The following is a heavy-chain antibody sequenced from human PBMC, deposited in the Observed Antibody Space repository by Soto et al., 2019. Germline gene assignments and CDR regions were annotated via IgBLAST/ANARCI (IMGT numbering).Heavy chain of an antibody. V-gene: IGHV1-18*01. J-gene: IGHJ4*02. CDR3: ARDLYFYGSGTYSGGY. Sequence: QVQLVQSGAEVKKPGASVKVSCKASGYTFTNYGFTWVRQAPGQGLEWMGWISAYNGNTNYAQKPRGRVTRTTDTSTSTAYMELRSLTSDDTAVYYCARDLYFYGSGTYSGGYWGQGTLVTVSS. CDR2: ISAYNGNT. D-gene: IGHD3-10*01. CDR1: GYTFTNYG.